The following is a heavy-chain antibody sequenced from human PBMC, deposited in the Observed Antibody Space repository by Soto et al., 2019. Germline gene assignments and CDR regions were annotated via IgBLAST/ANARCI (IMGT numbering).Heavy chain of an antibody. V-gene: IGHV1-3*01. CDR2: INAGNGNA. D-gene: IGHD5-18*01. CDR1: GYTFTSYA. CDR3: ARYSVDTAMVTFVRPYYYGMDV. J-gene: IGHJ6*02. Sequence: ASVKVSCKASGYTFTSYAMHWVRQAPGQRLEWMGWINAGNGNAKYSQKFQGRVTITADESTSTAYMELSSLRSEDTAVYYCARYSVDTAMVTFVRPYYYGMDVWGQGTTVTVSS.